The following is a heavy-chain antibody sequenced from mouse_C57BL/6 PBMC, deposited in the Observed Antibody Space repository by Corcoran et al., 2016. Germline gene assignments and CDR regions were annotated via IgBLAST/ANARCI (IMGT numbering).Heavy chain of an antibody. CDR3: ARGGYSYYYAMDY. D-gene: IGHD2-3*01. CDR2: INPNNGGT. CDR1: GYTFTDYY. J-gene: IGHJ4*01. Sequence: EVQLQQSGPELVKPGASVKISCKASGYTFTDYYMNWVKQSHGKSLEWIGDINPNNGGTSYNQKFKGKATLTVDKSSSTAYMELRSLTSEDSAVYYCARGGYSYYYAMDYWGQATSVTVSS. V-gene: IGHV1-26*01.